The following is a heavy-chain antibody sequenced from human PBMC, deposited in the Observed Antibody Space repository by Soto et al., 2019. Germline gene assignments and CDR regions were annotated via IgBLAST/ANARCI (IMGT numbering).Heavy chain of an antibody. J-gene: IGHJ4*02. D-gene: IGHD3-22*01. CDR2: IYHSGST. CDR3: ARVSDSSGYYYDY. CDR1: GGSISSGGYS. Sequence: SETLSLTCAVSGGSISSGGYSWSWIRQPPGKGLEWIGYIYHSGSTYYNPSLKSRVTISVDRSKNQFSLKLSSVTAAGTAVYYCARVSDSSGYYYDYWGQGTLVTVSS. V-gene: IGHV4-30-2*01.